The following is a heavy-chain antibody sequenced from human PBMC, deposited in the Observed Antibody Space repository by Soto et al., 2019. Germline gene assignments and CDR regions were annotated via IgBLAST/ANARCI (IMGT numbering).Heavy chain of an antibody. J-gene: IGHJ4*02. D-gene: IGHD4-17*01. Sequence: QVQLVQSGAEVRKPGASVRLSCKASGYTFTRFYLHWVRQAPGQGLEWMGIINTRGGTTAYAQNFRGGLTVTRDTSTNTLYMELSDLRSDDTAVYYCARGPDDSDVPRWDYWGQGTRVTVSS. CDR1: GYTFTRFY. CDR2: INTRGGTT. V-gene: IGHV1-46*01. CDR3: ARGPDDSDVPRWDY.